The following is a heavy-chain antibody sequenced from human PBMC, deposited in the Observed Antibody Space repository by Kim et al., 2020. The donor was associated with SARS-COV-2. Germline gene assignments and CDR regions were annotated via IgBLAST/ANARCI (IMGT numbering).Heavy chain of an antibody. J-gene: IGHJ6*02. D-gene: IGHD6-19*01. V-gene: IGHV4-59*01. CDR1: GGSISSYY. Sequence: SETLSLTCTVSGGSISSYYWSWIRQPPGKGLEWIGYIYYSGSTNYNPSLKSRVTISVDTSKNQFSLKLSSVTAADTAVYYCAREGSSGWDTNYYYYGMDVWGQGTTVTVSS. CDR3: AREGSSGWDTNYYYYGMDV. CDR2: IYYSGST.